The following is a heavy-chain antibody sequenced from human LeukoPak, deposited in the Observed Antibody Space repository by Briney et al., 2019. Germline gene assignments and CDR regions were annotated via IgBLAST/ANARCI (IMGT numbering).Heavy chain of an antibody. J-gene: IGHJ4*02. D-gene: IGHD3-10*01. Sequence: GGSLRLSCAASEFTFSTYEMNWVRQAPGKGLEWVSYISRSGSTIDYADSVKGRFTISRDNAKNSLHLQVNSLRAEDTAVYYCARNHYGSGSYSFLDYWGQGTLVTVSS. CDR3: ARNHYGSGSYSFLDY. V-gene: IGHV3-48*03. CDR2: ISRSGSTI. CDR1: EFTFSTYE.